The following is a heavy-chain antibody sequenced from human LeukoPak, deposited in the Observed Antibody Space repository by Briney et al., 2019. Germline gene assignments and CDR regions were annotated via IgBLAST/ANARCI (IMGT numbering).Heavy chain of an antibody. V-gene: IGHV3-23*01. CDR1: GFTFDDYA. CDR3: AKSHGDYVWGSYPSAFDI. Sequence: GGSLRLSCAASGFTFDDYAMSWVRQAPGRGLEWVSAISGSGGSTYYADSVKGRFTISRDNSKNTLYLQMNSLRAEDTAVYYCAKSHGDYVWGSYPSAFDIWGRGTMVTVSS. CDR2: ISGSGGST. J-gene: IGHJ3*02. D-gene: IGHD3-16*01.